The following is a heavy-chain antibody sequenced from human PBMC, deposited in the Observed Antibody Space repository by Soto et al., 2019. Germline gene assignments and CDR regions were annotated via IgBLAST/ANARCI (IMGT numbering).Heavy chain of an antibody. CDR1: GFTFNNYG. CDR3: ARRQISPPTRGAASARGAMDV. Sequence: QVQLVESGGGVVQPGRSLRLSCAASGFTFNNYGMHWVRQAPGKGLEWVAVIWNDGSGYYYANSVKGRFTISXDNSKNTLYLQMSSLRAEDTAVYYCARRQISPPTRGAASARGAMDVW. V-gene: IGHV3-33*01. D-gene: IGHD6-13*01. J-gene: IGHJ6*01. CDR2: IWNDGSGY.